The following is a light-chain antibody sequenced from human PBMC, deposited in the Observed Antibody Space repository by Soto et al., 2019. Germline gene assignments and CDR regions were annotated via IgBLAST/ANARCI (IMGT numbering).Light chain of an antibody. CDR3: QHYRTS. CDR1: QSVSSSY. V-gene: IGKV3-20*01. Sequence: EIVLTQSPGTLSLSPGERATLSCRASQSVSSSYLAWYQQKPGQAPRHLIYGASSRATGIPDRFSGRGSGTDFTLTITRLEPEDFAVYYCQHYRTSFGGGTRVEIK. J-gene: IGKJ4*01. CDR2: GAS.